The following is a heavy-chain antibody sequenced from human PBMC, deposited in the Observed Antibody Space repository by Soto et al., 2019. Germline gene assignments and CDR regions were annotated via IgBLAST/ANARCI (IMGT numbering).Heavy chain of an antibody. CDR3: ARGAGFFYGVDV. D-gene: IGHD3-10*01. J-gene: IGHJ6*02. Sequence: GSLGLASAASGVSVETYVVTGALQAPGKGLEWISFISYSGSTIYYADSVKGRFSISRDNSKNLLLLQISSLRAEDSAIYYCARGAGFFYGVDVWGQGTTVTVSS. CDR1: GVSVETYV. CDR2: ISYSGSTI. V-gene: IGHV3-48*03.